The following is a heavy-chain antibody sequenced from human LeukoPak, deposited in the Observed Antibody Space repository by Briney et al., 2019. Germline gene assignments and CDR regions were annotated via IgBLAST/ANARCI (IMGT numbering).Heavy chain of an antibody. V-gene: IGHV1-18*01. Sequence: ASVKVSCTASGYTFTSYGISWVRQAPGQGLEWMGWISAYNGNTNYAQKLQGRVTMTTDTSTSTAYMELRSLRSDDTAVYYCARDPTDSSGYFGTLYYYYYYGMDVWGQGTTVTVSS. J-gene: IGHJ6*02. D-gene: IGHD3-22*01. CDR2: ISAYNGNT. CDR1: GYTFTSYG. CDR3: ARDPTDSSGYFGTLYYYYYYGMDV.